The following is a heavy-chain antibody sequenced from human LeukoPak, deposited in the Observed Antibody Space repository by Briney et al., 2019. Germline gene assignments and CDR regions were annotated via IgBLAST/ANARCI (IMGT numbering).Heavy chain of an antibody. J-gene: IGHJ4*02. V-gene: IGHV1-18*04. CDR1: GYTFSSYG. Sequence: ASVKVSCKASGYTFSSYGITWVRQAPGQGVERMGWISGYTGNTDYVQKFQGRITMTTDTSTTTAYMELRSLRSDDTAVYYCARAHCSGGRCSHPDHLDNWGQGTLVTVSS. D-gene: IGHD2-15*01. CDR2: ISGYTGNT. CDR3: ARAHCSGGRCSHPDHLDN.